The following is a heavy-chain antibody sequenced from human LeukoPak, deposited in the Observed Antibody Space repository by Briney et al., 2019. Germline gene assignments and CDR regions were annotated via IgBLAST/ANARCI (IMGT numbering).Heavy chain of an antibody. CDR3: ARDSLPHYYTSGSQNPADY. Sequence: VSVKVSCRASGYTLTSYRIQWVRQAPGQGLEWMGVINPSGGSTSYTQKFQGRVTMTRDTSTSTVYMELSSLTSEDTAVYYCARDSLPHYYTSGSQNPADYWGQGTLVTVSS. J-gene: IGHJ4*02. V-gene: IGHV1-46*01. CDR1: GYTLTSYR. D-gene: IGHD3-10*01. CDR2: INPSGGST.